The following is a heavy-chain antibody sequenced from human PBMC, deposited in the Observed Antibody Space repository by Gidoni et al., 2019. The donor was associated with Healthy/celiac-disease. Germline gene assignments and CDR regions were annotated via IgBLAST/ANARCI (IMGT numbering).Heavy chain of an antibody. CDR3: ARTVLLFPPDPSEYVQH. J-gene: IGHJ1*01. V-gene: IGHV4-39*01. Sequence: QLQLHESGPGLVKPSETLSLTCTVSAGSISSSIYYWCWIRQPPGKGLEWIGSIYYSGSTYYNPSLKSRVTISVDTSKNQFSLKLSSVNAADTAVYYCARTVLLFPPDPSEYVQHWGQGTLVTVSS. CDR1: AGSISSSIYY. CDR2: IYYSGST. D-gene: IGHD2-21*02.